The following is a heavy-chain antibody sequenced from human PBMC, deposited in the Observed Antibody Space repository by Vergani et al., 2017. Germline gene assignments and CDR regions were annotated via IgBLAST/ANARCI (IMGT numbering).Heavy chain of an antibody. V-gene: IGHV4-59*11. CDR1: GDAMSSHY. D-gene: IGHD3-10*02. J-gene: IGHJ5*02. CDR3: ARDRPYGYGGGVGKWFDP. CDR2: IYYNVNT. Sequence: QVQLQASGPGLLKPSETLTLICTVSGDAMSSHYWSWIRQPPGKGLEWIGYIYYNVNTNYNPSLKSRVTMSLDTSKNQLSLRLTSLTTSDTAVYYCARDRPYGYGGGVGKWFDPWGQGTLVTVSS.